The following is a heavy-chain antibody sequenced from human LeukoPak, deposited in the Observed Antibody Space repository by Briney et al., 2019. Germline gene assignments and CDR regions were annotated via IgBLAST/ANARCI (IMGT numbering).Heavy chain of an antibody. J-gene: IGHJ6*04. Sequence: KPGGSLRLSCAASGFTFSDYYMSWIRQAPGKGLEWVAYISSSGNTEYYADSVRGRFTISRDNAKNSLYLQMNSLRAEDTAVYYCVLGGLYVVVTVEKYYYGMDVWGKGTTVTVSS. CDR2: ISSSGNTE. CDR1: GFTFSDYY. CDR3: VLGGLYVVVTVEKYYYGMDV. D-gene: IGHD2-21*02. V-gene: IGHV3-11*04.